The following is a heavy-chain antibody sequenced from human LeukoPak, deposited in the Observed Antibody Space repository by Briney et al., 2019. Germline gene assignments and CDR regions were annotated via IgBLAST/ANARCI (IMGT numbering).Heavy chain of an antibody. V-gene: IGHV3-33*01. CDR2: IWYDGSNK. CDR3: ARDNSGMDV. J-gene: IGHJ6*02. CDR1: GFSFSSYG. Sequence: GGSLRLSCAASGFSFSSYGMHWVRQAPGKGLEWVAVIWYDGSNKYYADSVKGRFTISRDNSKNTMYLQMNSLRAEDTAVYYCARDNSGMDVWGQGTTVTVSS. D-gene: IGHD4-23*01.